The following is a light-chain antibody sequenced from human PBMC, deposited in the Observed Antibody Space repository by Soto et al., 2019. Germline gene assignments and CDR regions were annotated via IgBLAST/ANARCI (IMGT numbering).Light chain of an antibody. CDR1: SSDVGGYSY. J-gene: IGLJ2*01. Sequence: QSALTQPRSVSGSPGQSVTISCTGTSSDVGGYSYVSWYQQHPGKAPKVMIYDVSQRPSGVPDRFSGSKSGNTASLIISGLQAEDEADYYCCSYAGTYTLLFGGGTKLTVL. CDR2: DVS. V-gene: IGLV2-11*01. CDR3: CSYAGTYTLL.